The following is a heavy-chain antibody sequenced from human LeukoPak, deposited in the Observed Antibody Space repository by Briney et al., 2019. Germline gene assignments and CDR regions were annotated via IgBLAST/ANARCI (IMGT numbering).Heavy chain of an antibody. J-gene: IGHJ3*02. CDR2: IYYSGST. D-gene: IGHD4-23*01. CDR3: ARDPDYGGKPGAFDI. Sequence: SETMSLTCTVSGGSISSHYWSWIRQPPGKGLEWIGYIYYSGSTNYNTSLKSRVTISVDTSKNPFSLKLSSVTAADTAVYSCARDPDYGGKPGAFDIWGQGTMVTVSS. CDR1: GGSISSHY. V-gene: IGHV4-59*11.